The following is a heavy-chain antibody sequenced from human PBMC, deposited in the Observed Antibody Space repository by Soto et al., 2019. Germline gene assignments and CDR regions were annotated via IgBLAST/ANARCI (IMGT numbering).Heavy chain of an antibody. V-gene: IGHV4-39*01. CDR1: GASLSSISYY. CDR3: ASRHCSGGSCYNLGFDS. J-gene: IGHJ4*02. CDR2: IFFTGNI. D-gene: IGHD2-15*01. Sequence: QLQLQESGPGLVKPSETLSLNCTVSGASLSSISYYWGWIRQPPGKVLEWVGSIFFTGNIYYNPSLKSRVTISVDTSRNQFSLMVNSVTAADTAVYYCASRHCSGGSCYNLGFDSWGQGALVTVSS.